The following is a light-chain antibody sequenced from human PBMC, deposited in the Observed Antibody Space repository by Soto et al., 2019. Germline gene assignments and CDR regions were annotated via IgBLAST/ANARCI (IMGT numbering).Light chain of an antibody. J-gene: IGKJ2*01. CDR2: SAS. CDR3: QQYNTWPPYT. CDR1: QSISSN. V-gene: IGKV3-15*01. Sequence: EVMMTQSPATLSVSPGERATLSCRASQSISSNLAWHQQKPGQAPRLLIYSASTRATGVPARFSGSGSGTEFTLTISSLQSEDFAVYYCQQYNTWPPYTFGQGTKVDVK.